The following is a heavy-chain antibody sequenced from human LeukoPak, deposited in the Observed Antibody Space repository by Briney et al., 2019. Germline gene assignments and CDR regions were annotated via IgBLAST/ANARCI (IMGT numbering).Heavy chain of an antibody. Sequence: ASVKVSCKASGYTFTGYYMHWVRQAPGQGLEWMGWINPNSGGANYAQKFQGRVTMTRDTSISTAYMELSRLRSDDTAVYYCARSRIQLWFGFDYWGQGTLVTVSS. J-gene: IGHJ4*02. V-gene: IGHV1-2*02. CDR2: INPNSGGA. CDR1: GYTFTGYY. CDR3: ARSRIQLWFGFDY. D-gene: IGHD5-18*01.